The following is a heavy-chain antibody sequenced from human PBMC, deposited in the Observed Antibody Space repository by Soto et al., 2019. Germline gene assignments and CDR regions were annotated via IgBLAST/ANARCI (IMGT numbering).Heavy chain of an antibody. CDR1: GFTFSSYG. Sequence: QVQLVESGGGVVQPGRSLRLSCAASGFTFSSYGMHWVRQAPGKGLEWVAFIWHDGGNKFYAESVRGRFTISRDNPMNTRYLQMTSLSAEETAMYYCAGDGVVNTGFGKDYWGQGTLVTVSS. V-gene: IGHV3-33*01. D-gene: IGHD3-16*01. CDR2: IWHDGGNK. J-gene: IGHJ4*02. CDR3: AGDGVVNTGFGKDY.